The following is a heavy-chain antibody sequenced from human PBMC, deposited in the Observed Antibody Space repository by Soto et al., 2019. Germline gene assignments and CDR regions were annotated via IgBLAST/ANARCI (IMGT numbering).Heavy chain of an antibody. CDR3: SRGILV. D-gene: IGHD5-18*01. CDR2: ISYGGST. V-gene: IGHV4-31*03. Sequence: QVQLQESGPGLVKPSQTLSLTCTVSGGSINSGGYCWSWIRQHPGKGLDWIGCISYGGSTSYNPSPKTRVTITVDTSKNQFSLKLTSVTAADTAVYCCSRGILVWGQGALITVSS. J-gene: IGHJ4*02. CDR1: GGSINSGGYC.